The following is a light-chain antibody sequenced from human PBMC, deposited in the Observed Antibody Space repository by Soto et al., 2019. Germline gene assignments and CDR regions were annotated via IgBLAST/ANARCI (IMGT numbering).Light chain of an antibody. Sequence: QSALTQPASVSGSPGQSITISCTGTDSDVGGYNYVSWYQQHPGRAPRLLIYEVNNRPSGVSNRFSGSKSGNTASLTISGLQAEDEADYYCSSYTTSTTDVFGPGTKLTVL. CDR2: EVN. J-gene: IGLJ1*01. V-gene: IGLV2-14*01. CDR3: SSYTTSTTDV. CDR1: DSDVGGYNY.